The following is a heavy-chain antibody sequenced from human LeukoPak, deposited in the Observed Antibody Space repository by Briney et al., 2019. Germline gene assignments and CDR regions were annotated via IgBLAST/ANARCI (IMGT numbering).Heavy chain of an antibody. CDR3: ARDKITAVAGTNYYYGMDV. D-gene: IGHD6-19*01. CDR1: GFTFSTYA. CDR2: ISGSGDTT. V-gene: IGHV3-23*01. Sequence: PGGSLRLSCAASGFTFSTYAMNWVRQPPGKGLEWVSVISGSGDTTYYADSVKGRFTISRDNSKNTLYLQMNSLRAEDTAMYYCARDKITAVAGTNYYYGMDVWGQGTTVTVSS. J-gene: IGHJ6*02.